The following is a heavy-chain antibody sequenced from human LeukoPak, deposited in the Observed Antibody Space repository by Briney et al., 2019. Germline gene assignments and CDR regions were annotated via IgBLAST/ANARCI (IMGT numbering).Heavy chain of an antibody. CDR1: GDSVSSKSAA. Sequence: ASQTLSLTCAISGDSVSSKSAAWNWIRQSPSRGLEWLVRTFYRSKWSSGYAESVKSRITINPDTSKNQFSLQLKSVTPEDTAVYYCARGLRFLEWLPTANDYWGQGTLVTVSS. J-gene: IGHJ4*02. CDR2: TFYRSKWSS. D-gene: IGHD3-3*01. CDR3: ARGLRFLEWLPTANDY. V-gene: IGHV6-1*01.